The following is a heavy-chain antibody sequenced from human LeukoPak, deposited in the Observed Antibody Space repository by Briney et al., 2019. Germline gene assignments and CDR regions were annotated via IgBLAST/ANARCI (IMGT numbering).Heavy chain of an antibody. Sequence: SQTLSLTCAVSGGSISSGGYSWSWIRQPPGKGLEWIGYIYHSGSTYYNPSLKSRVTISVDRSKNQFSLKLSSVTAADTAVYYCAREGFYGAHDGAFDIWGQGTMVTVSS. CDR3: AREGFYGAHDGAFDI. D-gene: IGHD4-17*01. CDR1: GGSISSGGYS. CDR2: IYHSGST. V-gene: IGHV4-30-2*01. J-gene: IGHJ3*02.